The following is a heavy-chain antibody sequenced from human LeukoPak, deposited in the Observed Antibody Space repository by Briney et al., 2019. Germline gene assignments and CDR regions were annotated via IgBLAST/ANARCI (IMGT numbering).Heavy chain of an antibody. CDR3: AREYSDSSGYTLPFDI. J-gene: IGHJ3*02. Sequence: ASVKVSCKASGYSFTGYYIHWVRQAPGQGLEWMGWVNPNSGGTNFAQNFQGRVTMTRDTSISTGYMELSRLRSGDTAVYYCAREYSDSSGYTLPFDIWGQGTMVTVSS. CDR1: GYSFTGYY. CDR2: VNPNSGGT. D-gene: IGHD3-22*01. V-gene: IGHV1-2*02.